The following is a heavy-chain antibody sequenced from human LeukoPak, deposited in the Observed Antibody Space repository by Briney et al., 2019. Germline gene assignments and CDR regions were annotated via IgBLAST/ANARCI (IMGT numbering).Heavy chain of an antibody. V-gene: IGHV1-18*01. J-gene: IGHJ3*02. D-gene: IGHD6-19*01. CDR1: GYTFNTYG. Sequence: GASVKVSCKPYGYTFNTYGITWVRQAPGQGLEWMGWISPYNGNTNYAQKFQGRVTMTTDTSTSTAYMELRSLRSEDTAVYYCARSRPRYSSGWYYAFDIWGQGTMVTVSS. CDR3: ARSRPRYSSGWYYAFDI. CDR2: ISPYNGNT.